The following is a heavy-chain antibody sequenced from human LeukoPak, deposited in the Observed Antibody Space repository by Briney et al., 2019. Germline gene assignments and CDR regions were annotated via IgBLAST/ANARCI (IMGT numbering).Heavy chain of an antibody. J-gene: IGHJ6*03. V-gene: IGHV4-39*07. D-gene: IGHD1-26*01. CDR2: INRSGST. Sequence: SETLSLTCTVSGGSISSSSYFWSWFRQPPGKGLEWIGEINRSGSTNYNSSLSLKSRVTMSVDTSKNQFSLKLNSLTAADTAVYYCAKEAGTYGAYYYYMDVWGKGTTVTVSS. CDR1: GGSISSSSYF. CDR3: AKEAGTYGAYYYYMDV.